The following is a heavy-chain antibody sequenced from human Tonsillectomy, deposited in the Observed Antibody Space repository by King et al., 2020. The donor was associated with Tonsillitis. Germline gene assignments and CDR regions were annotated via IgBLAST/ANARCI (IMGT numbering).Heavy chain of an antibody. CDR2: ISTSGST. D-gene: IGHD4-17*01. V-gene: IGHV4-4*07. Sequence: QLQESGPGLVKPSETLSLTCSVSGGSISSNYWTWIRQPAGKGLEWIGRISTSGSTNYNPSLKSRVTMSVDTSKNQFSLKLSSLTAADTAVYYCARENTVTGGRSFDIWGQGTMVTVSS. CDR3: ARENTVTGGRSFDI. J-gene: IGHJ3*02. CDR1: GGSISSNY.